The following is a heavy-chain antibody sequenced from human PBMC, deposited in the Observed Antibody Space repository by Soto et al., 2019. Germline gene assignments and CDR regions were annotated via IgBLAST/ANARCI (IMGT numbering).Heavy chain of an antibody. J-gene: IGHJ4*02. Sequence: EVQLLESGGGLVQPGGSLRLSCAASGFTFISYAMTWVRQAPGKGLDYVSAITGSGGTTSYADSVKGRFTISRDNSTNTLYLQMNRLRAGDTAVYYCARGRGSWDVPDYWGQGTLVTVSS. CDR1: GFTFISYA. V-gene: IGHV3-23*01. CDR3: ARGRGSWDVPDY. D-gene: IGHD1-26*01. CDR2: ITGSGGTT.